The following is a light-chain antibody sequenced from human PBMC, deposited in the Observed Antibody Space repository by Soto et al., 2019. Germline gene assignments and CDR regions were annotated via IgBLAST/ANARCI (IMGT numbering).Light chain of an antibody. CDR1: SSDVGGYNY. Sequence: ALTQPPSASGSPGQSVTISCTGTSSDVGGYNYVSWYQQHPGKAPKLMIYEVSKRPSGVPDRFSGSKSGNTASLTVSGLQAEDEADYYCSSYVGSTKEVFGTGSKVTVL. J-gene: IGLJ1*01. V-gene: IGLV2-8*01. CDR3: SSYVGSTKEV. CDR2: EVS.